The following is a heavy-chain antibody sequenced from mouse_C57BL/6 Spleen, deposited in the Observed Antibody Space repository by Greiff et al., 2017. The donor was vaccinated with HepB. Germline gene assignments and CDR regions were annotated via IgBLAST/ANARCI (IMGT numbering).Heavy chain of an antibody. CDR2: IYPGDGDT. Sequence: VKVVESGPELVKPGASVKISCKASGYAFSSSWMNWVKQRPGKGLEWIGRIYPGDGDTNYNGKFKGKATLTADKSSSTAYMQLSSLTSEDSAVYFCARVGDYDRYFDYWGQGTTLTVSS. CDR1: GYAFSSSW. J-gene: IGHJ2*01. D-gene: IGHD2-4*01. V-gene: IGHV1-82*01. CDR3: ARVGDYDRYFDY.